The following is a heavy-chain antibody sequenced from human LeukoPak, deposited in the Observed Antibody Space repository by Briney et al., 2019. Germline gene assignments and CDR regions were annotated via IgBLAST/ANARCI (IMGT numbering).Heavy chain of an antibody. CDR2: ISGSGSST. CDR1: GFTFSSYT. V-gene: IGHV3-23*01. D-gene: IGHD1-26*01. Sequence: GGSLRLSCAASGFTFSSYTMSWVRQAPGKGLEWVSAISGSGSSTYYADSVKGRFTISRDNANNTLYLQMNSLRAEDTALYYCAKGLGGSLPFDYWGQGTLVTVSS. CDR3: AKGLGGSLPFDY. J-gene: IGHJ4*02.